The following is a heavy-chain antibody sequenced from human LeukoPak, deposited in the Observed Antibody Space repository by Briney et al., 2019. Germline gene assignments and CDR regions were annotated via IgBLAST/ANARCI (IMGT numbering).Heavy chain of an antibody. Sequence: GGSLRLSCAASGFTFSSYAMSWVRQAPGKGLEWFSSISGSGGSTYYADSVKGRFTISRDNSKNTLDLQMNSLRAEDTAVYYCASTQSPYDYPHYFDPWGQGTLVTVSS. CDR2: ISGSGGST. CDR1: GFTFSSYA. D-gene: IGHD5-12*01. J-gene: IGHJ5*02. V-gene: IGHV3-23*01. CDR3: ASTQSPYDYPHYFDP.